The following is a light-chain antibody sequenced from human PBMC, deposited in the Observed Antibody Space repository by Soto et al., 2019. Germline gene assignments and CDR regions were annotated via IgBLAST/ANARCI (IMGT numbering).Light chain of an antibody. V-gene: IGKV3-20*01. Sequence: EIVLTQSPGTLSLSPGEGATLSCRASQSVNSTYLAWYQQKPGQAPRLLIYGASSRATGIPDRFSGSGSGTEFTLTISRLEPEDFAVYYCQQYGSSPRTFGQGTKVEIK. CDR3: QQYGSSPRT. CDR1: QSVNSTY. CDR2: GAS. J-gene: IGKJ1*01.